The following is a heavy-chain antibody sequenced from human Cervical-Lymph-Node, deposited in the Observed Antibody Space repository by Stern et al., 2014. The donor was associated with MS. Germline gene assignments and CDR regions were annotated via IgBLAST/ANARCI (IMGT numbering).Heavy chain of an antibody. D-gene: IGHD4-17*01. J-gene: IGHJ4*02. CDR3: ARDRLTVTTLDY. CDR2: ISSSSSYI. CDR1: GFTFSSYS. Sequence: LQLQESGGGLVKPGGSLRLSCAASGFTFSSYSMNWVRQAPGKGLELVSSISSSSSYIYYADSVKGRFTISRDNAKNSLYLQMNSLRAEDTAVYYCARDRLTVTTLDYWGQGTLVTVSS. V-gene: IGHV3-21*01.